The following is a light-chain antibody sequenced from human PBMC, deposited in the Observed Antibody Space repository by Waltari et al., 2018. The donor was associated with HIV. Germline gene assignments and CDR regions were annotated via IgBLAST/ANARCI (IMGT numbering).Light chain of an antibody. CDR3: CSYSGTYSYV. CDR2: DVT. J-gene: IGLJ1*01. V-gene: IGLV2-11*01. Sequence: QSALTQPRSVSGSPGQSVSISCTETSSDFRFYTFVSWYQQPPGKAPKLIIYDVTKRPSGVPDRFSASRSGNTASLTISGLQAEDEATYFCCSYSGTYSYVFGTGTEVSLI. CDR1: SSDFRFYTF.